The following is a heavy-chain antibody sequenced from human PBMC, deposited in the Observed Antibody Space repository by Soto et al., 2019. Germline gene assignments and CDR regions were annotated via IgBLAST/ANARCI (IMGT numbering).Heavy chain of an antibody. CDR2: INAGNGNT. CDR1: GYTFTSYA. Sequence: ASVKVSCKASGYTFTSYAMHWVRQAPGQRLEWMGWINAGNGNTKYSQKFQGRVTITRDTSASTAYMELSSLRSEDTAVYYCTRVSSSHNYYDSSGYYSGWFDPWGQGRLVTVSS. CDR3: TRVSSSHNYYDSSGYYSGWFDP. V-gene: IGHV1-3*01. D-gene: IGHD3-22*01. J-gene: IGHJ5*02.